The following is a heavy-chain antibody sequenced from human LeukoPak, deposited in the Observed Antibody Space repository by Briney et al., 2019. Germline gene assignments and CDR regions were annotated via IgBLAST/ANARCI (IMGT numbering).Heavy chain of an antibody. J-gene: IGHJ5*02. V-gene: IGHV4-34*01. CDR2: INHRGST. CDR1: GGSFSVYY. Sequence: KPSETLSLTCAVYGGSFSVYYWTWIRQPPGKGLEWIGEINHRGSTNHNPSLKSRVTISVDTSKNQFSLKLSSVTAADTAVYYCARFGYGSGSYYNWFDPWGQGTLVTVSS. CDR3: ARFGYGSGSYYNWFDP. D-gene: IGHD3-10*01.